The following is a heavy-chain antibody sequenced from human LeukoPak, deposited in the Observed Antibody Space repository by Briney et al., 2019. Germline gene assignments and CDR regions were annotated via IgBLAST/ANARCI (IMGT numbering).Heavy chain of an antibody. D-gene: IGHD6-19*01. Sequence: PGGSLRLSCAASGFTFSSYWMSWVRQAPGKGLEWVANIKQDGSEKYYVDSVKGRFTISRDNAMNSLYLQMNSLRAEDTAVYYCAKDWTDLGIAVPNTNYWGQGTLVTVSS. V-gene: IGHV3-7*03. CDR1: GFTFSSYW. J-gene: IGHJ4*02. CDR2: IKQDGSEK. CDR3: AKDWTDLGIAVPNTNY.